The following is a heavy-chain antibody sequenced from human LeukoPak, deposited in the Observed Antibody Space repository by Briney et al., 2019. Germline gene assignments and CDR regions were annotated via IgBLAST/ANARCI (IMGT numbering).Heavy chain of an antibody. CDR2: IYYSGST. CDR3: ARVDIDTNWFDP. CDR1: GGSISSYY. Sequence: PSETLSLTCTVSGGSISSYYWSWIRQPPGKGLEWIGYIYYSGSTNYNPSLKSRVTISVDTSKNQFSLKLSSVTAADTAVYYCARVDIDTNWFDPWGQGTLVTVSS. V-gene: IGHV4-59*01. J-gene: IGHJ5*02.